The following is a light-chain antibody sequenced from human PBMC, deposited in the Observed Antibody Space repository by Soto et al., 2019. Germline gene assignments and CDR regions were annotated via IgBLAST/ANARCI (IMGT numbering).Light chain of an antibody. CDR3: QQYNSYSPT. Sequence: GVRVTITCRASQSISSCLAWYQQKPGKAPKLLIYDASSLEIGVPSRFSGSGSGTEFTLNISSLQPDDFATYYCQQYNSYSPTFGQGNKLQIK. CDR1: QSISSC. J-gene: IGKJ2*01. V-gene: IGKV1-5*01. CDR2: DAS.